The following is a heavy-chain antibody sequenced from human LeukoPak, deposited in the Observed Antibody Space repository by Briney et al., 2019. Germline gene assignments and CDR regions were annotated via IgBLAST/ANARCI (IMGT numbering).Heavy chain of an antibody. Sequence: GGSLRLSCAASGFTFSSYSMNWVRQAPGKGLEWVPSISSSSSYIYYSDSVKGRFTISRDNAKNSLYLQMNSLRAEDTAVYYCARDAEPGIAVAGNGFDYWGQGTLVTVSS. CDR2: ISSSSSYI. CDR3: ARDAEPGIAVAGNGFDY. J-gene: IGHJ4*02. CDR1: GFTFSSYS. V-gene: IGHV3-21*01. D-gene: IGHD6-19*01.